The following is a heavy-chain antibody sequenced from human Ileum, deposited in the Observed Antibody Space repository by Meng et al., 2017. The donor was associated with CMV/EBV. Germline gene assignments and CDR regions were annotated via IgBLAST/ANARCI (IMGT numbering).Heavy chain of an antibody. D-gene: IGHD2-8*02. J-gene: IGHJ4*02. CDR3: TTDCAGGACYGRAFDY. V-gene: IGHV1-2*06. CDR2: IYPNSGGT. CDR1: GYTFTDFY. Sequence: QVQLVQSGAEVKKPGASVKVSCKASGYTFTDFYIHWVRQAPGQGLEWMGRIYPNSGGTINAQKFQGRITMTRDTPITTAYMELSSLTSDDTAVYYCTTDCAGGACYGRAFDYWGQGSLVTVSS.